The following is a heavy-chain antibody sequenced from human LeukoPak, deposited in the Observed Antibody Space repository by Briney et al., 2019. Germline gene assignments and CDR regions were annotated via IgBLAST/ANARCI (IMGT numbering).Heavy chain of an antibody. CDR2: IYYSGST. D-gene: IGHD1-14*01. Sequence: SETLSLTCTVSGGSISSYYWSWIRQPPGKGLEWIGYIYYSGSTNYNPSLKSRVTISVDTSKNQFSLKLSSVTAADTAVYYCAREHGIDAFDIWGQGTMVTVSS. CDR1: GGSISSYY. J-gene: IGHJ3*02. CDR3: AREHGIDAFDI. V-gene: IGHV4-59*01.